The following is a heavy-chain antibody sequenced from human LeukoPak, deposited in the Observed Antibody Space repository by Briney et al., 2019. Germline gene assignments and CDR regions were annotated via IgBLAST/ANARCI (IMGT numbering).Heavy chain of an antibody. J-gene: IGHJ5*02. CDR3: ARDLGVAAAANT. D-gene: IGHD6-13*01. CDR2: IIPILGIA. Sequence: ASVKVSCKASGGTFSSYAISWVRQAPGQGLEWMGRIIPILGIANYAQKFQGRVTITADKSTSTAYMELSSLRFEDTAVYYCARDLGVAAAANTWGQGTLVTVSS. CDR1: GGTFSSYA. V-gene: IGHV1-69*04.